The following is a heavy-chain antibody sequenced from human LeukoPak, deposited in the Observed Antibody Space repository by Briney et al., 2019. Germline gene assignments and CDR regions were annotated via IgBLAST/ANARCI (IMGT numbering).Heavy chain of an antibody. J-gene: IGHJ4*02. CDR3: ARAAIGGALYYFDY. CDR2: IYYSGST. V-gene: IGHV4-59*01. CDR1: GGSISSYY. D-gene: IGHD3-16*01. Sequence: SETLSLTCTVSGGSISSYYWSWIRQPPVKGLEWIGYIYYSGSTNYNPSLKSRVTISVDTSKNQFSLKLSSVTAADTAVYYCARAAIGGALYYFDYWGQGTLVTVSS.